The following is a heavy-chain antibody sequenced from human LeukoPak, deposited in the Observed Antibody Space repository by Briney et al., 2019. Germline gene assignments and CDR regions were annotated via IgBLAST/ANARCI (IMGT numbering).Heavy chain of an antibody. CDR1: GFTFCSYS. J-gene: IGHJ6*03. D-gene: IGHD4-23*01. CDR3: ARDAGFGGNSDYYYMDV. Sequence: GGSLRLSCAASGFTFCSYSMNWVRQATGKGLEWVSYNSSSSSTVYYADSVKGRYSISKDYAKNSLHLQMNSLRAEDTAVYFCARDAGFGGNSDYYYMDVWGKGTTVTVSS. CDR2: NSSSSSTV. V-gene: IGHV3-48*01.